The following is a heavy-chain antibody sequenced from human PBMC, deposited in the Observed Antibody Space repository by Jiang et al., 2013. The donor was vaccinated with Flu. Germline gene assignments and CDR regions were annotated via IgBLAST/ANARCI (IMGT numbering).Heavy chain of an antibody. D-gene: IGHD6-19*01. CDR3: ARGGSGWYYFDY. CDR2: INPNSGGT. Sequence: YTFTGYYMHWVRQAPGQGLEWMGWINPNSGGTNYAQKFQGWVTMTRDTSISTAYMELSRLRSDDTAVYYCARGGSGWYYFDYWGQGTLVTVSS. J-gene: IGHJ4*02. CDR1: YTFTGYY. V-gene: IGHV1-2*04.